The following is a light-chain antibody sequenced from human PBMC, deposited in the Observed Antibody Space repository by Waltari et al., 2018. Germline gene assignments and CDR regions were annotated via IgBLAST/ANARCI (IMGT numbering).Light chain of an antibody. CDR1: SGHSGNI. J-gene: IGLJ3*02. CDR3: QTGGHGTWV. V-gene: IGLV4-69*01. CDR2: VNSDGSH. Sequence: QLVLTQSPSASASLGASVKLTYTLSSGHSGNIIAWHQQQPEKGPRFLMKVNSDGSHTKGDEIPDRFSGSSSGADRYLTISSVQSEDEADYYCQTGGHGTWVFGGGTKLTVL.